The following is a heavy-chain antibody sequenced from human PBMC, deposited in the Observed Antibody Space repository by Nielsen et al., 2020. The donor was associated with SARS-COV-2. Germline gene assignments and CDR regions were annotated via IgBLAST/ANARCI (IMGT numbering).Heavy chain of an antibody. CDR1: GGSISSSSYY. V-gene: IGHV4-39*07. Sequence: SETLSLTCTVSGGSISSSSYYWGWIRQPPGKGLEWIGSIYYSGSTYYNPSLKSRVTISVDTSKNQFSLKLSSVTAADTAVYYCARVLMVYARNWYFDLWGRGTLVTVSS. D-gene: IGHD2-8*01. J-gene: IGHJ2*01. CDR2: IYYSGST. CDR3: ARVLMVYARNWYFDL.